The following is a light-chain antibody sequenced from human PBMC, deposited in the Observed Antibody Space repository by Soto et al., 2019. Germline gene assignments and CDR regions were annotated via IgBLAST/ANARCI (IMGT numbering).Light chain of an antibody. CDR1: QSIRSL. J-gene: IGKJ1*01. CDR3: QQYNSYWGT. V-gene: IGKV1-5*03. CDR2: KAS. Sequence: DIQMTQSPSTLSASVGDSVSITCRASQSIRSLLAWYQQKPGKAPKVLIYKASSLESGVPSRFSGSGSGTEFTLTISSLQPDDFATYYCQQYNSYWGTFGQGTKVDNK.